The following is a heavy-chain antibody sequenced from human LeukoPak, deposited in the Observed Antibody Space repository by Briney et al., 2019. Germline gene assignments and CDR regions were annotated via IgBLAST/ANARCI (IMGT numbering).Heavy chain of an antibody. Sequence: GGALLLSFASSGFTFSSYAMSWGRRAPGEGLEWVSAISGSGGSTYYADSVKGRFTISRDNSKNTLYLQMNSLRAEDTAVYYCATKPTTKHFDYWGQGTLVTVSS. CDR3: ATKPTTKHFDY. V-gene: IGHV3-23*01. CDR1: GFTFSSYA. CDR2: ISGSGGST. J-gene: IGHJ4*02. D-gene: IGHD1-7*01.